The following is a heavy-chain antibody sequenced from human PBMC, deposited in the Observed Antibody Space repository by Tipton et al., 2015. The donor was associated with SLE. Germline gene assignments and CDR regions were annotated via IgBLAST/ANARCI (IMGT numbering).Heavy chain of an antibody. Sequence: PSLTCAVYGGSFSGYYWSWIRQPPGKGLEWIGEINHSGSTNYNPSLKSRVTISVDTSKNQFSLKLSSVTAADTAVYYCARGHEDRLFTMVRAPDPWGQGTLVTVSS. J-gene: IGHJ5*02. CDR2: INHSGST. V-gene: IGHV4-34*01. CDR3: ARGHEDRLFTMVRAPDP. CDR1: GGSFSGYY. D-gene: IGHD3-10*01.